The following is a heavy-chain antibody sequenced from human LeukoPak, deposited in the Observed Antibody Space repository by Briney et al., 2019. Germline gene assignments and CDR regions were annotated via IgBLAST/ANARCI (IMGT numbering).Heavy chain of an antibody. Sequence: GGSLRLSCAASGSTFSSYWMSWVRQAPGKGLEWVANIKQDGSEKYYVDSVKGRFTISRDNAKNSLYLQMNSLRAEDTAVYYCAPPPYGSGSYHLDYWGQGTLVTVSS. CDR2: IKQDGSEK. D-gene: IGHD3-10*01. J-gene: IGHJ4*02. V-gene: IGHV3-7*01. CDR1: GSTFSSYW. CDR3: APPPYGSGSYHLDY.